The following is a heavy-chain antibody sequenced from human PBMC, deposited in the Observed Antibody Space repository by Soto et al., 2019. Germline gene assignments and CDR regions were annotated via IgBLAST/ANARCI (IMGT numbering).Heavy chain of an antibody. Sequence: QVPLVQSGDEVRKPGSSVKVSCKASGYIFVNYGIAWVRQAPGQGLEWKGWINPYSGNTHYVSKVQGRLTMTTDTSTSTAYLDLGSLTSDDTAVYYYAMVDNYVTPTPQDVCCQGTTDTVSS. CDR3: AMVDNYVTPTPQDV. CDR2: INPYSGNT. CDR1: GYIFVNYG. D-gene: IGHD3-16*01. J-gene: IGHJ6*02. V-gene: IGHV1-18*01.